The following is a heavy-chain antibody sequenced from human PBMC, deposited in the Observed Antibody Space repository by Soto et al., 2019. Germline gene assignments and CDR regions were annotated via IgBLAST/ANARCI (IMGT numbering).Heavy chain of an antibody. CDR2: IYHSGRT. J-gene: IGHJ6*04. D-gene: IGHD3-3*01. V-gene: IGHV4-4*02. CDR1: GGSISSSNW. CDR3: ARDLRSDVWSGYSYYYYGIDV. Sequence: QVQLQDSGPGLVKPSGTLSLTCAVTGGSISSSNWWSWVRQPPGEGLEWIGEIYHSGRTNYNPSLKSRVNISVDKSKDQFTLKLSTVTGADTAVYYCARDLRSDVWSGYSYYYYGIDVWGEGTTVTVSS.